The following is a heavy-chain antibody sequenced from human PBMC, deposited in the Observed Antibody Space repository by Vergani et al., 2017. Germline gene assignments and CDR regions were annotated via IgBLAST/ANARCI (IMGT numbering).Heavy chain of an antibody. CDR3: ARHLLLYNWNDEGGIDY. J-gene: IGHJ4*02. CDR1: GGSISSSSYY. Sequence: QLQLQESGPGLVKPSETLSLTCTVSGGSISSSSYYWGWIRQPPGKGLEWIGSIYYSGSTYYNPSLKSRVTISVDTSKNQFSLKLSSVTAADTAVYYCARHLLLYNWNDEGGIDYWGQGTLVTVSS. V-gene: IGHV4-39*01. D-gene: IGHD1-20*01. CDR2: IYYSGST.